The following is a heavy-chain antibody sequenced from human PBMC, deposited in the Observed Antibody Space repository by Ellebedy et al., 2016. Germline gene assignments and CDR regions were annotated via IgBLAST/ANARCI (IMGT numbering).Heavy chain of an antibody. V-gene: IGHV3-53*01. CDR1: GFIVSTNY. CDR3: AKAGGAMVAIKFDAGDQ. Sequence: GESLKISCAASGFIVSTNYMSWVRQAPGKGLEWVATLYSGGTILYADSVKGRFSISRDNSKNTLYLQMNSLRAEDTAIYYCAKAGGAMVAIKFDAGDQWGQGTLVTVSS. D-gene: IGHD5-18*01. J-gene: IGHJ4*02. CDR2: LYSGGTI.